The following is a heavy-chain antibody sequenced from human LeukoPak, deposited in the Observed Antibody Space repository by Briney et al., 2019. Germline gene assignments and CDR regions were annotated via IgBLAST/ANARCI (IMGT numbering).Heavy chain of an antibody. J-gene: IGHJ4*02. Sequence: GASVKVSCTASGYIFTSYDVNWVRQATGQGLEWVGWMNSNSGNTGYGRKFQGRVTLTRDTAISTAYMELTSLRYEDTAVYYCARGDYWGQGTLVTVSS. CDR2: MNSNSGNT. CDR1: GYIFTSYD. V-gene: IGHV1-8*01. CDR3: ARGDY.